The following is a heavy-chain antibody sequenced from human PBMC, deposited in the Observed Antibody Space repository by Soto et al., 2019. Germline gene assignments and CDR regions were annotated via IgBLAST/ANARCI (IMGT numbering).Heavy chain of an antibody. J-gene: IGHJ4*02. CDR2: IDPSDSQT. CDR3: AKSGSHSYFDY. V-gene: IGHV5-10-1*01. CDR1: VYSFAGYW. D-gene: IGHD1-26*01. Sequence: LGESLKISCKGSVYSFAGYWITWVRQKPGKGLEWMGRIDPSDSQTYYSPSFRGRFTISRDNSKNTLYLQMNSLRADDTAVYYCAKSGSHSYFDYWGQGTLVTVSS.